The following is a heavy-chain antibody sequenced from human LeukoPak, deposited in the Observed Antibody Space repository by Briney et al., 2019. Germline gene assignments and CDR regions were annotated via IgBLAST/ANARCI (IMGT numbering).Heavy chain of an antibody. CDR1: GFTFSDYY. CDR2: ISSSGSTI. CDR3: ARTPRQQQLVRFDY. J-gene: IGHJ4*02. D-gene: IGHD6-13*01. Sequence: GGSLRLSCAASGFTFSDYYMSWIRQAPGKGLEWVSYISSSGSTIYYADSVKGRFTISRDNAKNSLYLQMNSLRAEDTAVYYCARTPRQQQLVRFDYWGQGTLVTVSS. V-gene: IGHV3-11*01.